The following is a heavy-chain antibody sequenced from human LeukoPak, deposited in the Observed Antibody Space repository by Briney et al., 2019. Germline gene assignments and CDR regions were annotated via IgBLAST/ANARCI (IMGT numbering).Heavy chain of an antibody. J-gene: IGHJ4*02. V-gene: IGHV3-21*01. CDR2: ISSSSSYI. D-gene: IGHD2-8*01. CDR3: ASPGLGYCTNGVCSDFDY. CDR1: GFTFSSYS. Sequence: GGSLRLSCAASGFTFSSYSMNWVRQAPGKGLEWVSSISSSSSYIYYADSVKGRFTISRDNAKNSLYLQMNSLRAEDTAVYYCASPGLGYCTNGVCSDFDYWGQGTLVTVPS.